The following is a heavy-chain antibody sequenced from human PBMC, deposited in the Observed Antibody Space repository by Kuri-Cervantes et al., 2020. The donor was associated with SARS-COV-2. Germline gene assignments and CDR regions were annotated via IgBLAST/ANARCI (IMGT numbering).Heavy chain of an antibody. CDR3: ARAKLGGYDAFDL. V-gene: IGHV3-21*01. CDR1: GFIFNAYD. CDR2: IDSSSDYI. Sequence: GGSLRLSCAASGFIFNAYDMNWVRQTPGKGLEWVSSIDSSSDYIYYADSVKGRFTISRDNANNSLSLQMNSLGAEDTAVYYCARAKLGGYDAFDLWGQGTMVTVSS. J-gene: IGHJ3*01. D-gene: IGHD3-22*01.